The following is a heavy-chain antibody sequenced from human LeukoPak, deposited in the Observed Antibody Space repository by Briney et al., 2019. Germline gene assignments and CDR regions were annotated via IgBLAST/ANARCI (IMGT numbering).Heavy chain of an antibody. V-gene: IGHV4-30-2*01. CDR3: ASLQFINRVFDV. Sequence: PSQTLSITCAVSGGSISSGGYSWTWIRQPPGKGLEWIGSIFHSGTTYYNPSLKSRGTITVNRSKNHFSLNLSSVTAADTALYYCASLQFINRVFDVWGQGTMVTVSS. J-gene: IGHJ3*01. D-gene: IGHD3-10*01. CDR1: GGSISSGGYS. CDR2: IFHSGTT.